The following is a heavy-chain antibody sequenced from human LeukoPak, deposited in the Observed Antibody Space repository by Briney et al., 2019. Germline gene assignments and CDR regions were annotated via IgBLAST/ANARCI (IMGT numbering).Heavy chain of an antibody. J-gene: IGHJ4*02. Sequence: ASVKVSCXVSGYTLTELSMHWVRQAPGQGLEWMGWISAYNGNTNYAQKLQGRVTMTTDTSTSTAYMELRSLRSDDTAVYYCARDRGALDYWGQGTLVTVSS. V-gene: IGHV1-18*01. CDR1: GYTLTELS. CDR2: ISAYNGNT. D-gene: IGHD3-10*01. CDR3: ARDRGALDY.